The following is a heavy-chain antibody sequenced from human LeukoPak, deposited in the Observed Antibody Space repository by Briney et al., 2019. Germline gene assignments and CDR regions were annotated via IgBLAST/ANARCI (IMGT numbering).Heavy chain of an antibody. Sequence: PGGSLRLSCAASGFTFSSYWMHWVRQAPGKGLVWVSRINSDGSSTSYADAVKGRFTISRDNAKNTAYLRMNSLRAEDTAVYYCAKDPRSRVITGDYFDYWGQGTLVTVSS. CDR3: AKDPRSRVITGDYFDY. J-gene: IGHJ4*02. CDR1: GFTFSSYW. CDR2: INSDGSST. D-gene: IGHD3-22*01. V-gene: IGHV3-74*01.